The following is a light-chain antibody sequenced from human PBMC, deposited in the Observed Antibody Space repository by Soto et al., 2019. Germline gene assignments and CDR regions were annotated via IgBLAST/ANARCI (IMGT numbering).Light chain of an antibody. J-gene: IGKJ1*01. CDR3: QQYNSYSRT. V-gene: IGKV1-5*01. CDR1: QSIGDL. Sequence: DIQMTQSPSTLSASLEDRVTITCRASQSIGDLLAWYQQKPGEAPKLLIFAASNLQSGVPVRFSGSGSGTDFILTISSLQPDDFATYYCQQYNSYSRTFGQGTKVDI. CDR2: AAS.